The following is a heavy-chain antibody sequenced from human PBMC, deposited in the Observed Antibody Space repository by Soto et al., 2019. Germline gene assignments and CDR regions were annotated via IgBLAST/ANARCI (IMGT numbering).Heavy chain of an antibody. CDR3: ARLRGISDFDY. Sequence: GGSLRLSCGASGFTFSSYSMNWVRQAPGKGLEWVSYISSSSSTKNYADTVKGRFTISRDNAKNLLYLQMNSLRAEDTAVYYCARLRGISDFDYWGQGTLVTVSS. V-gene: IGHV3-48*01. CDR2: ISSSSSTK. D-gene: IGHD2-15*01. CDR1: GFTFSSYS. J-gene: IGHJ4*02.